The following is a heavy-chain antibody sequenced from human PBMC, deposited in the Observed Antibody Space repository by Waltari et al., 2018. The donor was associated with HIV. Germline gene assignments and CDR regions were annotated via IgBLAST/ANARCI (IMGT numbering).Heavy chain of an antibody. J-gene: IGHJ4*02. CDR1: GLTFSGYS. CDR3: ARVYGSSWPHYFDY. Sequence: QVPLVESGGGLVKPGGSLRLSWAAAGLTFSGYSMGWIRQAPGKGLEWVSYISSSGSTIYYADSVKGRFTISRDNAKNSLYLQMNSLRAEDTAVYYCARVYGSSWPHYFDYWGQGTLVTVSS. CDR2: ISSSGSTI. D-gene: IGHD6-13*01. V-gene: IGHV3-11*01.